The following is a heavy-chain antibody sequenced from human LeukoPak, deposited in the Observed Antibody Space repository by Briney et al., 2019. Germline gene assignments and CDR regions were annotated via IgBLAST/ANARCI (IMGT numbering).Heavy chain of an antibody. CDR3: AKGTGYSSSWYYFDC. CDR1: GFTFSSYG. V-gene: IGHV3-30*02. J-gene: IGHJ4*02. CDR2: IRYDGSNK. Sequence: GGSLRLSCAASGFTFSSYGMHWVRQAPGKGLEWVAFIRYDGSNKYYADSVKGRFTISRDNSKNTLYLQMNSLRAEDTAVYYCAKGTGYSSSWYYFDCWGQGTLVTVSS. D-gene: IGHD6-13*01.